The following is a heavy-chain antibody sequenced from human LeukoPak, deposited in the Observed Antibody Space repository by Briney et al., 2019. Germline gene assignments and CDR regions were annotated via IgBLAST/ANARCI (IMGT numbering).Heavy chain of an antibody. J-gene: IGHJ4*02. Sequence: GGSLRPSCAASGFTFSSYAMSWVRQAPGKGLEWVSAISGSGGSTYYADSVKGRFTISRDNSKNTLYLQMNSLRAEDTAVYYCAKDHRIYCSSTSCPPFDYWGQGTLVTVSS. V-gene: IGHV3-23*01. CDR1: GFTFSSYA. CDR3: AKDHRIYCSSTSCPPFDY. CDR2: ISGSGGST. D-gene: IGHD2-2*01.